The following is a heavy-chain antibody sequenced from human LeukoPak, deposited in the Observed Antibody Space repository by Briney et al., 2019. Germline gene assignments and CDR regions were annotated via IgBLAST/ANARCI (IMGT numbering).Heavy chain of an antibody. CDR1: GYTFTGYY. D-gene: IGHD6-25*01. Sequence: GASVKVSCKASGYTFTGYYIHWVRQAPGQGLEWMGWINPNINGTNYAQKFQGRVTMTGDRSISTAYMELSRLRSDDTAVYYCAREQTPGSGYGVDYWGQGTVVTVSS. V-gene: IGHV1-2*02. J-gene: IGHJ4*02. CDR3: AREQTPGSGYGVDY. CDR2: INPNINGT.